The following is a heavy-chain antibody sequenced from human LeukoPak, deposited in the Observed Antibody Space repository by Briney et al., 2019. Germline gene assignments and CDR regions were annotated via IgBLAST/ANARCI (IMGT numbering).Heavy chain of an antibody. V-gene: IGHV1-46*01. D-gene: IGHD1-26*01. Sequence: ASVKVSCKASGYTFTSYYMHWVRQAPGQGLEWMGIINPSGGSTSYAQKFQGGVTMTRDTSTSTVYMELSSLRSEDTAAYYCASSKGVGATFDYWGQGTLVTVSS. CDR2: INPSGGST. J-gene: IGHJ4*02. CDR3: ASSKGVGATFDY. CDR1: GYTFTSYY.